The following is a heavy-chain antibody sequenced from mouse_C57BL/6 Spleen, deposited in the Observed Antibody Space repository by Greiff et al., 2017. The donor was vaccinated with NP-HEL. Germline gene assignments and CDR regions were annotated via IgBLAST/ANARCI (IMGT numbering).Heavy chain of an antibody. D-gene: IGHD2-10*01. J-gene: IGHJ3*01. V-gene: IGHV1-64*01. CDR1: GYTFTSYW. CDR2: ILPNSGST. CDR3: ALLLSFAY. Sequence: QVQLQQPGAELVKPGASVKLSCKASGYTFTSYWMRWVKQKPGQGLEWFGMILPNSGSTNYNEKFKSKATLTVDKSSSTAYMQLSSLTSEDSAVYYCALLLSFAYWGQGTLVTVSA.